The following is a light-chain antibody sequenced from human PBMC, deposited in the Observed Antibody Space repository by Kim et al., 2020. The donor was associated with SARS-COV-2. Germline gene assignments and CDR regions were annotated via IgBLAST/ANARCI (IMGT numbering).Light chain of an antibody. J-gene: IGLJ3*02. CDR1: SSNRGDYNV. V-gene: IGLV2-23*01. CDR3: YSYAATQSV. CDR2: GGS. Sequence: PGQTLTLPCAGSSSNRGDYNVAYWYHLHPGTAHKFIIYGGSKRPTVVSHCVSCSKSGNTASLTISGLQDEDEADYYCYSYAATQSVFGGGTQLTVL.